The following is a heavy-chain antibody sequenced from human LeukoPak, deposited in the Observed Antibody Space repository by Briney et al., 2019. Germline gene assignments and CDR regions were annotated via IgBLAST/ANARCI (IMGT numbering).Heavy chain of an antibody. CDR1: GFTFSSYG. D-gene: IGHD4/OR15-4a*01. CDR3: SASRPHYGDYYGLDV. CDR2: ISYDGSHK. J-gene: IGHJ6*02. Sequence: GGSLRLSCAASGFTFSSYGMHWVRQAPGKGLEWVAVISYDGSHKYSADSVKGRSTISRDNSKNTLYLQMNSLRTEDTAVYFCSASRPHYGDYYGLDVWGHGTTVTVSS. V-gene: IGHV3-30*03.